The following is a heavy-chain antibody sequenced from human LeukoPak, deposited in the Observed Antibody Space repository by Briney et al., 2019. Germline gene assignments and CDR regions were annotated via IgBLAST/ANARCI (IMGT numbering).Heavy chain of an antibody. V-gene: IGHV3-48*01. CDR3: ARFAAGGSYYYYMDV. CDR1: GFTFSSYT. J-gene: IGHJ6*03. Sequence: GGSLRLSCAASGFTFSSYTMNWVRQPPGKGLEWVSNIGTSSTTIYYVDSVKGRFTISRDNAKNSLYLQMNSLRADDTAVYYCARFAAGGSYYYYMDVWGKGTTVTVSS. D-gene: IGHD6-25*01. CDR2: IGTSSTTI.